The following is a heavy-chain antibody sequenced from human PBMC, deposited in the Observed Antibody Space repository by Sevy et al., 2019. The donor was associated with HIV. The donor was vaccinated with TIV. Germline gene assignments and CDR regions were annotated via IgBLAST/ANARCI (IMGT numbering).Heavy chain of an antibody. V-gene: IGHV3-7*03. CDR1: GFTFSSYW. J-gene: IGHJ6*03. CDR3: ARVDYYGSGSYYLNYYMDV. CDR2: IKQDGSEK. D-gene: IGHD3-10*01. Sequence: GGSLRLSCAASGFTFSSYWMSWVRQAPGKGLEWVANIKQDGSEKYYVDSVKGRFTISRDNAKNSLYLQMNSLRAEDTAVYYCARVDYYGSGSYYLNYYMDVWGNGTTVTVSS.